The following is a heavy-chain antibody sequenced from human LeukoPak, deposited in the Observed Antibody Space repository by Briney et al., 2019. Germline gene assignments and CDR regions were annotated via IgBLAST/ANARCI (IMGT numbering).Heavy chain of an antibody. CDR1: GYTFTGYY. Sequence: ASVKVSCKASGYTFTGYYMHWVRQAPGQGLEWMGWINPNSGGTNYAQKFQGRVTMTRDTSISTAYLQWSSLKASDTAMYYCARLMYYYDSSGYYPGWFDPWGQGTLVTVSS. J-gene: IGHJ5*02. CDR2: INPNSGGT. CDR3: ARLMYYYDSSGYYPGWFDP. V-gene: IGHV1-2*02. D-gene: IGHD3-22*01.